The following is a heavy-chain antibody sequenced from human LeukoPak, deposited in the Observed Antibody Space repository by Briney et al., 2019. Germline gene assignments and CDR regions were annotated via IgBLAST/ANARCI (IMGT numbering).Heavy chain of an antibody. V-gene: IGHV4-34*01. Sequence: SETLSLTCAVYGGSFSGYYWSWIRQPPGKGPEWIGEINHSGSTNYNPSLKSRVTISVDASKNQFSLKLSSVTAADTAVYYCARGVKIFGVVIHKGNWFDPWGQGTLVTVSS. CDR2: INHSGST. CDR3: ARGVKIFGVVIHKGNWFDP. CDR1: GGSFSGYY. J-gene: IGHJ5*02. D-gene: IGHD3-3*01.